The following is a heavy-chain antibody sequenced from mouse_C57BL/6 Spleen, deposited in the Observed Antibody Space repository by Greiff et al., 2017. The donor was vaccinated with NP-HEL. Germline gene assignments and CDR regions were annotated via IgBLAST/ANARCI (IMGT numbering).Heavy chain of an antibody. V-gene: IGHV1-42*01. CDR2: INPSTGGT. Sequence: VQLQQSGPELVKPGASVKISCKASGYSFTGYYMNWVKQSPEKSLEWIGEINPSTGGTTYNQKFKAKATLTVDKSSSTAYMQLKSLTSEDSAVYYCARGTTVVAGEAMDYWGQGTSVTVSS. CDR3: ARGTTVVAGEAMDY. J-gene: IGHJ4*01. CDR1: GYSFTGYY. D-gene: IGHD1-1*01.